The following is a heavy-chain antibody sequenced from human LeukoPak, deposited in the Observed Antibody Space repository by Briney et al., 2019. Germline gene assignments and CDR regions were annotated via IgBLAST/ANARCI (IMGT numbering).Heavy chain of an antibody. CDR3: AREGYSGSYLREAFDY. CDR1: GFTFSSYS. D-gene: IGHD1-26*01. CDR2: ISSSSTI. V-gene: IGHV3-48*04. J-gene: IGHJ4*02. Sequence: GGSLRLSCAASGFTFSSYSMNWVRQAPGKGLEWVSYISSSSTIYYADSVKGRFTISRDNAKNSLYLQMNSLRAEDTAVYYCAREGYSGSYLREAFDYWGQGTLATVSS.